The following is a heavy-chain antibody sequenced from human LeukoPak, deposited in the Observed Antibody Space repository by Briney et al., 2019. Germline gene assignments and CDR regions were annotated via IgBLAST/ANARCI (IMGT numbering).Heavy chain of an antibody. V-gene: IGHV4-31*03. CDR2: IYYGGST. CDR1: GGSISSGGHF. D-gene: IGHD3-10*01. J-gene: IGHJ4*02. Sequence: PSETLSLTCTVSGGSISSGGHFWSWIRQHPGKGLEWIGYIYYGGSTYYNPSLKSRVTISVDTSKNQFSLRLNSVTAADTAVYYCAREMITMVRGVPPIFDYWGQGTLVTVSS. CDR3: AREMITMVRGVPPIFDY.